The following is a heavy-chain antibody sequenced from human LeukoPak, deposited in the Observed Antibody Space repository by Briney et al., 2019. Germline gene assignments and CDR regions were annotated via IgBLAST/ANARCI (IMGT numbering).Heavy chain of an antibody. Sequence: GGSLRLSCAASGFTFSSYWMSWGRQAPGKGLMWVSQINSDGSATSCADPVKGRCTISRDNAKNMLYLEMNSLRVEDTAVYFCTRDHGLDVWGQGTTVTVSS. V-gene: IGHV3-74*01. J-gene: IGHJ6*02. CDR1: GFTFSSYW. CDR3: TRDHGLDV. CDR2: INSDGSAT.